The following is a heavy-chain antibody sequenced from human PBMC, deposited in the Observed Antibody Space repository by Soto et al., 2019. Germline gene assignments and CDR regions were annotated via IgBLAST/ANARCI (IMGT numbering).Heavy chain of an antibody. CDR2: IYYSGST. D-gene: IGHD6-6*01. V-gene: IGHV4-61*01. CDR1: GGSVSSGSYY. Sequence: ETLSLTCTVSGGSVSSGSYYWSWIRQPPGKGLEWIGYIYYSGSTNYNPSLKSRVTISVDTSKNQFSLKLSSVTAADTAVYYCARLGSSIAARLDYWGQGTLVTVSS. CDR3: ARLGSSIAARLDY. J-gene: IGHJ4*02.